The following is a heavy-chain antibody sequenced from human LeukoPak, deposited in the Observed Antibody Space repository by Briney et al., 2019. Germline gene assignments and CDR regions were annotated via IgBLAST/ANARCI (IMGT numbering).Heavy chain of an antibody. CDR1: GFTFSSYG. CDR2: ISYDGSNK. CDR3: AKDLTVTTFAYYYYYGMDV. Sequence: PGRSLRLSCAASGFTFSSYGVHWVRQAPGKGLEWVAVISYDGSNKYYADSVKGRFTISRDNSKNTLYLQMNSLRAEDTAVYYCAKDLTVTTFAYYYYYGMDVWGKGTTVTVSS. V-gene: IGHV3-30*18. D-gene: IGHD4-17*01. J-gene: IGHJ6*04.